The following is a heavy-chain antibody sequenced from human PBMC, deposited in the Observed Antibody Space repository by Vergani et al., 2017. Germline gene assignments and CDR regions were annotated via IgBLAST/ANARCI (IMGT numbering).Heavy chain of an antibody. CDR3: AREEAVAGTNYYYGMDV. V-gene: IGHV3-33*01. Sequence: QVQLVESGGGVVQPGRSLRLSCAASGFTFSSYGMHWVRQAPGKGLEWVAVIWYDGSNKYYADSVKGRFTISRDNSKNKLYLQMNSLRAEDTAVYYSAREEAVAGTNYYYGMDVWGQGTTVTVSS. D-gene: IGHD6-19*01. J-gene: IGHJ6*02. CDR1: GFTFSSYG. CDR2: IWYDGSNK.